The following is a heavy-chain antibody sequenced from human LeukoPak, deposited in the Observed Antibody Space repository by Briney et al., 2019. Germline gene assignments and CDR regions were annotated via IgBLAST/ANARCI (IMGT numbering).Heavy chain of an antibody. Sequence: GGSLRLSCVASGFTFSSYWMHWVRQAPGKGLVWVSRINSDGRTTKHADSVKGRFTISRDNAKNTLLLQMNSLRAEDTAVYYCARDTSTATSTWGAFDVWGQGTMVTVSS. CDR1: GFTFSSYW. J-gene: IGHJ3*01. CDR2: INSDGRTT. D-gene: IGHD6-13*01. CDR3: ARDTSTATSTWGAFDV. V-gene: IGHV3-74*03.